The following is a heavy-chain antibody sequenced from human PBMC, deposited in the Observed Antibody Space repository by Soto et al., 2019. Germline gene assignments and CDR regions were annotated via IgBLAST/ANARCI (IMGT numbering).Heavy chain of an antibody. J-gene: IGHJ4*02. CDR1: GYTFSNHG. CDR3: AILTGYNIGY. Sequence: ASVKVSCKTSGYTFSNHGINWVRQAPGQGLEWVAWVSTKSGNSNSAEKYYGRVTVTTDTATTTAYLELKNLKSDDTAVYYCAILTGYNIGYWGQGTLVTVSS. D-gene: IGHD3-9*01. CDR2: VSTKSGNS. V-gene: IGHV1-18*01.